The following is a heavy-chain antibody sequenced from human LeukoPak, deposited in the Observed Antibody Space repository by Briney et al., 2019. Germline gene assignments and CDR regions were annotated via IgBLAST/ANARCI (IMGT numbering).Heavy chain of an antibody. CDR3: AKALRATVTPRYYTDV. Sequence: PGGSLRLSCAASGFTFSSYAMSWVRQAPGKGLEWVSAISGSGGSTYYADSVKGRFTISRDNSKNTLYLQMNSLRAEDTAVYYCAKALRATVTPRYYTDVWGKGTTVTVSS. J-gene: IGHJ6*03. CDR2: ISGSGGST. CDR1: GFTFSSYA. V-gene: IGHV3-23*01. D-gene: IGHD4-17*01.